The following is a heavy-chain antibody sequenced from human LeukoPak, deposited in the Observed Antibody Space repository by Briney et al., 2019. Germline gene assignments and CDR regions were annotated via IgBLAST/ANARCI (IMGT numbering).Heavy chain of an antibody. Sequence: ASVKVSCKASGYTFTTYGISWVRQAPGQGLEWMGWISAYNGKTNYAQKVQGRVTMTTDTSTSTAYMELRSLRSDDTAVCYCARDHIVGATTSVYFQHWGQGTLVTVSS. J-gene: IGHJ1*01. D-gene: IGHD1-26*01. V-gene: IGHV1-18*01. CDR1: GYTFTTYG. CDR2: ISAYNGKT. CDR3: ARDHIVGATTSVYFQH.